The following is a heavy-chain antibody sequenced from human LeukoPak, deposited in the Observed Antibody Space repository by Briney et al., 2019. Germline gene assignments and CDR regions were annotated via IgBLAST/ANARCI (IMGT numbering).Heavy chain of an antibody. CDR2: FSGSGGST. CDR3: AKDLSSSSPHDAFDI. J-gene: IGHJ3*02. V-gene: IGHV3-23*01. CDR1: GFTFISYA. D-gene: IGHD6-6*01. Sequence: PGGALRLSCAASGFTFISYAMSWVRQAPGKGLEWVSSFSGSGGSTYYADSVKGRFTISRDNSKNTLYLQMNSLRAEDTAVYYCAKDLSSSSPHDAFDIWGQGTMVTVSS.